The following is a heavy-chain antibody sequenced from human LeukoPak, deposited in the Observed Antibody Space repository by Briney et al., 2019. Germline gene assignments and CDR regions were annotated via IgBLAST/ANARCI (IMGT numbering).Heavy chain of an antibody. CDR2: IYYSGST. CDR1: GGSISSYY. Sequence: SETPSLTCTVSGGSISSYYWSWIRQPPGKGLEWIGYIYYSGSTNYNPSLKSRVTISVDTSKNQFSLKLSSVTAADTAVYYCARHSSGWDYFDYWGQGTLVTVSS. V-gene: IGHV4-59*01. D-gene: IGHD6-19*01. J-gene: IGHJ4*02. CDR3: ARHSSGWDYFDY.